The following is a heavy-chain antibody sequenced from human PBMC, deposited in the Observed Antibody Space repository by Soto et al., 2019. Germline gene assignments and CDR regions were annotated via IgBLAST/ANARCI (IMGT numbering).Heavy chain of an antibody. V-gene: IGHV3-7*03. D-gene: IGHD7-27*01. Sequence: GGSLRLSCVASGFIFTGYWMTWVRQAPGKGLEWLANVRQNGREGYYVDSVKGRFTISRDNARNSVFLQMNGLRPDDTAVYYCARDNWGNAYWGHGPLSTVCS. CDR2: VRQNGREG. J-gene: IGHJ4*01. CDR3: ARDNWGNAY. CDR1: GFIFTGYW.